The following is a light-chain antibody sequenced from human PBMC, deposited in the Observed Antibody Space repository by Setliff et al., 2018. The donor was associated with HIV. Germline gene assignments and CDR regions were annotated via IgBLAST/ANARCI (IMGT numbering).Light chain of an antibody. CDR2: GAS. Sequence: EIVLTQSPGTLSLSPGERATLSCRASQTVSSSYVDWYPQKPGQAPRLLIYGASSRATGIPDRFSGSGSGTDFTLTISRLEPEDFAMYYCQQYGRSRFTVGPGTKVDIK. CDR3: QQYGRSRFT. J-gene: IGKJ3*01. CDR1: QTVSSSY. V-gene: IGKV3-20*01.